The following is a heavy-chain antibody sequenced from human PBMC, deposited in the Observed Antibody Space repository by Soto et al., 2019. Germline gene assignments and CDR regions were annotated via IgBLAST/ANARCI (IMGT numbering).Heavy chain of an antibody. V-gene: IGHV3-23*01. J-gene: IGHJ4*02. CDR1: GFTFSSYA. CDR2: ISGSGGST. D-gene: IGHD6-19*01. CDR3: ARDQWVVGCSSGCGVDY. Sequence: EVQLLESGGGLVQPGGSLRLSCAASGFTFSSYAISWVRQAPGKGLEWVSAISGSGGSTYYADSVKGRFTISRDNSKNTLNLHMSSLRAEDTAVYFCARDQWVVGCSSGCGVDYWGQGTLVTVSS.